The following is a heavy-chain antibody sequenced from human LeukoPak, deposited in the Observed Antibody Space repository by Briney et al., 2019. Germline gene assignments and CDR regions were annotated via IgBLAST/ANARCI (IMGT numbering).Heavy chain of an antibody. CDR3: AREIDASDAFDN. CDR1: GGSISRYY. D-gene: IGHD2-2*01. J-gene: IGHJ3*02. CDR2: IYSSGST. V-gene: IGHV4-59*01. Sequence: SETLSLTCGASGGSISRYYWSWIRQPPGKGLEWIGYIYSSGSTNYNPSLKSRVTISIDTSKNQFSLKLSSVTAADTAVYYCAREIDASDAFDNWGQGTMVTVSS.